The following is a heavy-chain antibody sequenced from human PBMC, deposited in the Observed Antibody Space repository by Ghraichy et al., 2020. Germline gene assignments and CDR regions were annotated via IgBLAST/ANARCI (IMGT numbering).Heavy chain of an antibody. V-gene: IGHV3-7*03. D-gene: IGHD4-11*01. J-gene: IGHJ4*02. CDR2: IKQDGSEK. CDR1: GFTFSGHY. Sequence: GESLRLSCAASGFTFSGHYMSWVRQAPGKGLEWVANIKQDGSEKYYVDSVKGRFTISRDNAKNSLYLQMNSLRAEDTAMYYCARRLVLDYWGQGALVTVSS. CDR3: ARRLVLDY.